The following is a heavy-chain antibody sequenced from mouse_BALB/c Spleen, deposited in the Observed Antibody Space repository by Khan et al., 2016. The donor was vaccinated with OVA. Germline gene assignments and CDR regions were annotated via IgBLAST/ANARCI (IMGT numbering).Heavy chain of an antibody. CDR2: IFPGTGTT. D-gene: IGHD2-1*01. V-gene: IGHV1S132*01. J-gene: IGHJ3*01. CDR1: GYTFTSYW. Sequence: QVQLQQSGAELVKPGASVKLSCKTSGYTFTSYWIQWVKQRPGQGLGWIGQIFPGTGTTYYNENFKGKATLTVDTSSSTAYMQVSSLTSEDSAVYLCARGYFGNYEFVYAGQGTLVTVSP. CDR3: ARGYFGNYEFVY.